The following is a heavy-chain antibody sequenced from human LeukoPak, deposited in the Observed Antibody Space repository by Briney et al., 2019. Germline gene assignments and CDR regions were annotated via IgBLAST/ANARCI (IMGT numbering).Heavy chain of an antibody. J-gene: IGHJ4*02. D-gene: IGHD3-22*01. Sequence: GGSLRLSCAASGFTFSSYAMHWVRQAPGKGLEWVAVISYDGSNKYYADSVKGRFTISRDNSKNTLYLQMNSLRAEDTAVYYCARASNYDSSGYYYPLFDYWGRGTLVTVSS. CDR3: ARASNYDSSGYYYPLFDY. V-gene: IGHV3-30*04. CDR1: GFTFSSYA. CDR2: ISYDGSNK.